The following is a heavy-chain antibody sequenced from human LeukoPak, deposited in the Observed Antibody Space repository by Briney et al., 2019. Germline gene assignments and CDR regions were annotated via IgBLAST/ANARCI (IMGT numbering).Heavy chain of an antibody. CDR1: GFTFGTYA. V-gene: IGHV3-30*04. CDR3: AKSEGDQLPYYYYYGMDV. CDR2: ISYDGSNK. J-gene: IGHJ6*02. Sequence: GGSLRLSCAASGFTFGTYAMNWVRQAPGKGLEWVAVISYDGSNKYYADSVKGRFTISRDSSKNTLSLQLNSLRAEATAVYYCAKSEGDQLPYYYYYGMDVWGQGTTVTVSS. D-gene: IGHD1-7*01.